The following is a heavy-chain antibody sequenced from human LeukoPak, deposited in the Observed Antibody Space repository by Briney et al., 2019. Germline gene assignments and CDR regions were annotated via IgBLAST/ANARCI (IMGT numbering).Heavy chain of an antibody. CDR1: GLNLRSYA. Sequence: GGSLRLSCAASGLNLRSYAMSWVRQAPGKGLEWVSAISDSGDSTYYTNSVKGRFTISRDNSKNTLYLQMNSLRAEDTAVYYCAREMTIITYSFDSWGQGTLVTVSS. CDR2: ISDSGDST. CDR3: AREMTIITYSFDS. J-gene: IGHJ4*02. D-gene: IGHD5-24*01. V-gene: IGHV3-23*01.